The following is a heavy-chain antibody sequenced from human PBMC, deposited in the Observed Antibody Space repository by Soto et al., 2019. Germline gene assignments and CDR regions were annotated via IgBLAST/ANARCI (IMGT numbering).Heavy chain of an antibody. CDR1: GGSFSGYY. CDR2: INHSGST. D-gene: IGHD6-19*01. CDR3: ARGPIRRRQWLVRGGPDY. Sequence: QVQLQQWGAGLLKPSETLSLTCAVYGGSFSGYYWSWIRQPPGKGLEWIGEINHSGSTNYNPSLKCRVPISVDTSKNQFSLKLSSVTAADTAVYYCARGPIRRRQWLVRGGPDYWGQGTLVTVSS. V-gene: IGHV4-34*01. J-gene: IGHJ4*02.